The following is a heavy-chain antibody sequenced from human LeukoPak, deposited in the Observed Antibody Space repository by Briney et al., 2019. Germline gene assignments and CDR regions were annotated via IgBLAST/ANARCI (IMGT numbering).Heavy chain of an antibody. Sequence: SETLSLTCTVSGGSISSSSYYWGWIRQPPGKGLEWLGCIYYSGSTYYNPSLKSRVTISVDTSKNQFSLKLSSVTAADTAVYYCASLSRAGYSSGWIQLDYWGQGTLVTVSS. V-gene: IGHV4-39*01. CDR3: ASLSRAGYSSGWIQLDY. J-gene: IGHJ4*02. CDR1: GGSISSSSYY. D-gene: IGHD6-19*01. CDR2: IYYSGST.